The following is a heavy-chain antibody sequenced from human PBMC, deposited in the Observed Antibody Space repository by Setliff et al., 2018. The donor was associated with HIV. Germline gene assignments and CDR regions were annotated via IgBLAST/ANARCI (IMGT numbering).Heavy chain of an antibody. Sequence: SETLSLTCSVSGDSLSSGDSYWAWIRQPPGKGLEWIGSIYYPGSTFSNPSLKSRVTISVDTTRSKFSLKLDSVTAADTALYYCARRSLNSTPDAFGIWGQGTMVTVSS. J-gene: IGHJ3*02. CDR2: IYYPGST. V-gene: IGHV4-39*01. CDR1: GDSLSSGDSY. D-gene: IGHD1-26*01. CDR3: ARRSLNSTPDAFGI.